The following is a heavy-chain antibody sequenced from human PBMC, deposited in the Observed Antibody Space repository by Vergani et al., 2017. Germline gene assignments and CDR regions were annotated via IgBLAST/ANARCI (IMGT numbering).Heavy chain of an antibody. CDR1: GGTFSSYT. V-gene: IGHV1-69*02. J-gene: IGHJ4*02. Sequence: QVQLVQSGAEVKKPGSSVKVSCKASGGTFSSYTISWVRQAPGQGLEWMGRIIPILGIANYAQKFQGRVTITADKSTSTAYMELSSLRSEDTAVYYCATWAELRFLEWLSSDYWGQGTLVTVSS. D-gene: IGHD3-3*01. CDR3: ATWAELRFLEWLSSDY. CDR2: IIPILGIA.